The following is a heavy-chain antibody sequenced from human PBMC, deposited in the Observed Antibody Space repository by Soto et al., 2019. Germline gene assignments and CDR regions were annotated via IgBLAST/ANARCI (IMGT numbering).Heavy chain of an antibody. D-gene: IGHD1-1*01. J-gene: IGHJ5*02. CDR2: IYYSGST. V-gene: IGHV4-39*01. Sequence: SETLSLTCTVSGGSISSSSYYWGWIRQPPGKGLEWIGSIYYSGSTYYNPSLKSRVTISVDTSKNQFSLKLSSVTAADTAVYYCARPGTTGTTDKFDPWGQGTLVTVSS. CDR3: ARPGTTGTTDKFDP. CDR1: GGSISSSSYY.